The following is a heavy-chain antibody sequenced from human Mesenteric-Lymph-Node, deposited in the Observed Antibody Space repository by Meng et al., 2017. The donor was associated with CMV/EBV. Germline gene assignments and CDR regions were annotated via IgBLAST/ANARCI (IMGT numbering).Heavy chain of an antibody. CDR2: INHSGST. CDR1: GGSFRGYY. V-gene: IGHV4-34*01. D-gene: IGHD4-23*01. J-gene: IGHJ4*02. Sequence: VQLTTWGAGILKPSETLSLTCAGYGGSFRGYYWSRIRQPPGKGLEWIGEINHSGSTNYNPSLKSRVTISVDTSKNQFSLKLSSVTAADTAVYYCARHQRWLKSEGGFNYWGQGTLVTVSS. CDR3: ARHQRWLKSEGGFNY.